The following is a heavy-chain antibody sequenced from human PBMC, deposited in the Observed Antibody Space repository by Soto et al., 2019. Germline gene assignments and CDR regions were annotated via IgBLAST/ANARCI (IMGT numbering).Heavy chain of an antibody. V-gene: IGHV2-26*01. CDR2: IFSNDEK. J-gene: IGHJ4*02. D-gene: IGHD3-10*01. CDR1: GFSLSNARMG. CDR3: ARSYGSGSYPFDY. Sequence: SGPYAGEPTETLTLTCTVSGFSLSNARMGVSWIRQPPGKALEWLAHIFSNDEKSYSTSLKSRLTISKDTSKSQVVLTMTNMDPVDTATYYCARSYGSGSYPFDYWGQGTLVTVSS.